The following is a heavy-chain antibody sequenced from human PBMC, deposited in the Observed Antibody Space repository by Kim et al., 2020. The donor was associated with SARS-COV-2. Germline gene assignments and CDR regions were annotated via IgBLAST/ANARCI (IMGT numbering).Heavy chain of an antibody. V-gene: IGHV4-34*01. CDR1: GGSFSGYY. D-gene: IGHD3-22*01. J-gene: IGHJ4*02. Sequence: SETLSLTCAVYGGSFSGYYWSWIRQPPGKGLEWIGEINHSGSTNYNPSLKSRVTISVDTSKNQFSLKLSSVTAADTAVYYFAIGRYYYDSSGYYRDYWGQGTLVTVSS. CDR3: AIGRYYYDSSGYYRDY. CDR2: INHSGST.